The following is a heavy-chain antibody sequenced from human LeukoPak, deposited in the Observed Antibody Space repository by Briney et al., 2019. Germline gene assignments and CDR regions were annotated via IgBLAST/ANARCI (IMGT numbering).Heavy chain of an antibody. J-gene: IGHJ4*02. CDR1: GFTFSSYA. CDR2: IISGGNT. CDR3: ANRPLNSASGWYGVDY. V-gene: IGHV3-23*01. Sequence: PGGSLRLSCAASGFTFSSYAMTWVRQAPGQGLEWVSGIISGGNTYYADSVKGRFTISRDNSKNTLYLQMKSLRAEDTAVYYCANRPLNSASGWYGVDYWGQGTLVTVSS. D-gene: IGHD6-19*01.